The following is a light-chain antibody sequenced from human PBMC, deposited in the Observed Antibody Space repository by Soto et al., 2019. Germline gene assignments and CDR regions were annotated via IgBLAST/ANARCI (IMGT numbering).Light chain of an antibody. CDR1: SSDVGTYNY. CDR2: DVN. Sequence: QSVLTQPRSVSGSPGQSVTISCTGTSSDVGTYNYVSWYQQHPGKAPKLMIYDVNYRPSGVTDRFSGSKSGNTASLTISGLQAEDEADYYCCSYAGSYTLVFGGGTQLTVL. V-gene: IGLV2-11*01. J-gene: IGLJ2*01. CDR3: CSYAGSYTLV.